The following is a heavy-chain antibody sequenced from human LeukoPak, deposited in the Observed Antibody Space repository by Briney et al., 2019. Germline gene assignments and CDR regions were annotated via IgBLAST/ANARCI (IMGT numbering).Heavy chain of an antibody. CDR1: GFTFSRYS. CDR3: AREMTTIQDLDY. Sequence: GGSLRLSCAASGFTFSRYSMNWVRQAPGKGLEWVSSITTSSDYMFYADSVKGRFTISRGNAKNSLYLQMNTLRGEDTAVYYCAREMTTIQDLDYWGQGTLVTVSS. CDR2: ITTSSDYM. V-gene: IGHV3-21*01. D-gene: IGHD5-24*01. J-gene: IGHJ4*02.